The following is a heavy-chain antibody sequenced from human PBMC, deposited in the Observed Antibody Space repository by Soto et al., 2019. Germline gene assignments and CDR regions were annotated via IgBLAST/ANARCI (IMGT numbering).Heavy chain of an antibody. D-gene: IGHD6-13*01. CDR3: AKDQGSSWYEIDY. V-gene: IGHV3-23*01. J-gene: IGHJ4*02. CDR2: ISNDGAST. CDR1: GFTLNSFF. Sequence: GGSLRLSCAASGFTLNSFFMHWVRQAPGRGLKWVSTISNDGASTYYADSVKGRFTISRDNSKNTLYLQMNSLRAEDTAVYYCAKDQGSSWYEIDYWGQGTLVTVSS.